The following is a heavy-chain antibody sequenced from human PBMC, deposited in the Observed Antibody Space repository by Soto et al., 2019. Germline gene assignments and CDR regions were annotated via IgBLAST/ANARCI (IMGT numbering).Heavy chain of an antibody. D-gene: IGHD3-10*01. CDR3: ARGGLLWFGELLPYYGMDV. CDR2: ISSSSSYT. J-gene: IGHJ6*02. V-gene: IGHV3-11*05. Sequence: GSLRLSCAASGFTFRTYAMHWVRQAPGKGLEWVSYISSSSSYTNYADSVKGRFTISRDNAKNSLYLQMNSLRAEDTAVYYCARGGLLWFGELLPYYGMDVWGQGTTVTVSS. CDR1: GFTFRTYA.